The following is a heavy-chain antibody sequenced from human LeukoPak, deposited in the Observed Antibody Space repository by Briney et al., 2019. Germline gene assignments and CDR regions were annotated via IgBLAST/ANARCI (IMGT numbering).Heavy chain of an antibody. CDR3: ARAGKDYGDLFDY. J-gene: IGHJ4*02. Sequence: GGSLRLSCAASGFTFSSYSMNWVRQAPGKGLEWVSSISSSSSYIYYADSVKGRFTISRDNAKNSLYLQMNSLRAEDTAVYYCARAGKDYGDLFDYWGQGTLVTVSS. D-gene: IGHD4-17*01. CDR1: GFTFSSYS. V-gene: IGHV3-21*01. CDR2: ISSSSSYI.